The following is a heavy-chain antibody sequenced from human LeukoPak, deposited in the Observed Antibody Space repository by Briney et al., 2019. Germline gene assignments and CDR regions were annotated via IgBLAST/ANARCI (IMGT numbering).Heavy chain of an antibody. Sequence: SETLSLTCTVSGGSISSYYWSWIRQPPGKGLEWIGYIYYSGSTNYNPSLKSRVTISIDKSKNQFSLNLSSVSAADTAVYYCTLYDSSGYYPELWGQGTLVTVSS. CDR2: IYYSGST. V-gene: IGHV4-59*01. J-gene: IGHJ4*02. CDR3: TLYDSSGYYPEL. CDR1: GGSISSYY. D-gene: IGHD3-22*01.